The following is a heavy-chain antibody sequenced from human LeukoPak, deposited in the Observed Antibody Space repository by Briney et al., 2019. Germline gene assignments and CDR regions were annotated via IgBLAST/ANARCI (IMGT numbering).Heavy chain of an antibody. CDR2: IYPSDSDT. D-gene: IGHD2-21*02. CDR3: ARHKGVTGSRLNYFYYGMDV. Sequence: GESLKISCKGSGYSFTNYWIGWVRQMPGKGPEWMGIIYPSDSDTRYSPAFQGQVTISADKSISTTYLQWSSLQASDTAMYYCARHKGVTGSRLNYFYYGMDVWGQGTTVTASS. J-gene: IGHJ6*01. V-gene: IGHV5-51*01. CDR1: GYSFTNYW.